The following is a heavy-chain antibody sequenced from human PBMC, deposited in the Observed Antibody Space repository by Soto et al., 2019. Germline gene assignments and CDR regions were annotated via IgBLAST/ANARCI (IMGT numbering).Heavy chain of an antibody. J-gene: IGHJ4*02. CDR3: AADVGGYIYGLARH. D-gene: IGHD4-17*01. CDR1: GGSISSYY. V-gene: IGHV4-59*08. CDR2: IYYTGST. Sequence: PSETLSLTCTVSGGSISSYYWSWFRQPPGGGLEWIGYIYYTGSTSYSPSLKSRVTISVDTSKNQISLMLSSVTAADTAVYYCAADVGGYIYGLARHWGPGTLVTVSS.